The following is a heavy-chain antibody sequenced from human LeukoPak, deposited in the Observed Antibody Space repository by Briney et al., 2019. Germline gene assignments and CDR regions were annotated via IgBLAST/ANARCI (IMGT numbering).Heavy chain of an antibody. CDR1: GFTFGDPA. CDR2: IRSKGHSGTT. J-gene: IGHJ6*02. Sequence: GGSLRLSCTASGFTFGDPAMGWVRQAPGNGLEWVGCIRSKGHSGTTAYAASVKGKFTISRDDSKSIAALRMNSVKTEDTDVYDCTRSHSQLWYYYGMDVWGQGTTVIVSS. D-gene: IGHD5-18*01. CDR3: TRSHSQLWYYYGMDV. V-gene: IGHV3-49*04.